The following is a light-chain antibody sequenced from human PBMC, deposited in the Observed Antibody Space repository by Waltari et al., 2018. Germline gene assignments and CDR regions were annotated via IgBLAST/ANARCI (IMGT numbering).Light chain of an antibody. Sequence: EVVMTQSPAALSVSPGERVTLSCKASQNIDNNLAWYQQKPGQSPRLLIYGPSTRATGVPARVRGSGSGTEFTLTISSLQSEDCAVFYCQQYNRWPPLTFGGGTKVEIK. CDR1: QNIDNN. J-gene: IGKJ4*01. CDR3: QQYNRWPPLT. CDR2: GPS. V-gene: IGKV3-15*01.